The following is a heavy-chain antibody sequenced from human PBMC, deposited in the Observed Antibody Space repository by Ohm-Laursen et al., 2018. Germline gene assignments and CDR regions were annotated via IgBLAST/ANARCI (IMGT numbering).Heavy chain of an antibody. D-gene: IGHD6-19*01. CDR3: ARDFGWGWDY. Sequence: GSLRLSCTASGLTFSNFWMSWVRQAPGKGLEWLANIAPDGGAKYYVDSVKGRFTMSRDNTKSSLYLQMYGLRAEDTAVYYCARDFGWGWDYWGQGTLVTVSS. CDR1: GLTFSNFW. V-gene: IGHV3-7*01. J-gene: IGHJ4*02. CDR2: IAPDGGAK.